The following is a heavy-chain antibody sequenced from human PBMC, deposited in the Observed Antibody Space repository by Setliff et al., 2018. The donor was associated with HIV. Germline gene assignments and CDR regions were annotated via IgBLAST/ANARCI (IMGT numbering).Heavy chain of an antibody. CDR1: GGSFSGYY. J-gene: IGHJ4*02. Sequence: SETLSLTCSVSGGSFSGYYWSWIRQPPGKGLEWIGYIYYSGSTNYNPSLKSRVTISVDTSKNQFSLKLSSVTAADTAVYYCARGRSRYYYDGSGYYVDYWGQGTLVTVSS. CDR3: ARGRSRYYYDGSGYYVDY. V-gene: IGHV4-59*01. D-gene: IGHD3-22*01. CDR2: IYYSGST.